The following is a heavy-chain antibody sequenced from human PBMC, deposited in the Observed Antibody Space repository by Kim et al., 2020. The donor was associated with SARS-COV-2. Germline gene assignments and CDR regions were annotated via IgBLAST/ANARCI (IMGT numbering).Heavy chain of an antibody. D-gene: IGHD6-13*01. V-gene: IGHV1-46*01. J-gene: IGHJ4*02. Sequence: FQGRVTMTRDTSTSTVYMELSSLRSEDTAVYYCARDPGIAAAGTGVPFDYWGQGTLVTVSS. CDR3: ARDPGIAAAGTGVPFDY.